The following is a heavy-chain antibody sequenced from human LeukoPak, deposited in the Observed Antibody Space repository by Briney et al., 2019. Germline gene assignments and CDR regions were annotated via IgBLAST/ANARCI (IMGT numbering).Heavy chain of an antibody. Sequence: PSETLSLTCTVSGGSISSYYWSWIRQPPGDGREWIGYIYYSGSTNYNPSLKSRVTISVDTSKNQFSLKLSSVTAADTAVYYCARAGYSYGGNYYYMDVWGKGTTVTVSS. D-gene: IGHD5-18*01. V-gene: IGHV4-59*08. CDR3: ARAGYSYGGNYYYMDV. J-gene: IGHJ6*03. CDR2: IYYSGST. CDR1: GGSISSYY.